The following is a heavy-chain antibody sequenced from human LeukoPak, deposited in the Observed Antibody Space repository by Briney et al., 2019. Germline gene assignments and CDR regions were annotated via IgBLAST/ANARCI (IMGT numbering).Heavy chain of an antibody. CDR3: ATLANPVDY. J-gene: IGHJ4*02. Sequence: ASVKVSCKASGGTFSSYAISWVRQAPGQGLEWMGGFDPEDGETIYAQKFQGRVTMTEDTSTDTAYMELSSLRSEDTAVYYCATLANPVDYWGQGTLVTVSS. V-gene: IGHV1-24*01. CDR1: GGTFSSYA. CDR2: FDPEDGET.